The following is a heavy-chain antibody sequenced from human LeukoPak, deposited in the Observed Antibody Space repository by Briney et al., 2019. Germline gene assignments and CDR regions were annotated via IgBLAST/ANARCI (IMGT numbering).Heavy chain of an antibody. Sequence: GGSLRLSCAASGFTFSSYSMNWVRQAPGKGLEWVSSISSSSSYIYYVDSVKGRFTISRDNAKNSLYLQMNSLRAEDTAVYYCARDGRYFDPPAYYYYMDVWGKGTTVTVSS. CDR2: ISSSSSYI. CDR3: ARDGRYFDPPAYYYYMDV. J-gene: IGHJ6*03. D-gene: IGHD3-9*01. V-gene: IGHV3-21*01. CDR1: GFTFSSYS.